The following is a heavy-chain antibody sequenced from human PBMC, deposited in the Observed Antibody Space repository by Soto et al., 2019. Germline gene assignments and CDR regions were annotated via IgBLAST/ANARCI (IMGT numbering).Heavy chain of an antibody. CDR2: IYYSGST. D-gene: IGHD4-17*01. Sequence: SETLSLTCSVSGGSISSVYWTWIRHPPGKGLEWIGYIYYSGSTYYNPSLKSRVTMSVDTSKNQFSLKLSSVTAVDTAVYYCARKNGVLDAFDIWGQGTMVTVSS. CDR3: ARKNGVLDAFDI. J-gene: IGHJ3*02. CDR1: GGSISSVY. V-gene: IGHV4-59*04.